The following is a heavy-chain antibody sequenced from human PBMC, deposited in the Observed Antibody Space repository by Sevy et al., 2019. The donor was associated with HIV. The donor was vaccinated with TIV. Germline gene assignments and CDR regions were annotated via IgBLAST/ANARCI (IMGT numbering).Heavy chain of an antibody. CDR1: GFTFSDYY. Sequence: GGSLRLSCAASGFTFSDYYMNWIRQAPGKGLEWVSYISGSGSTMYDADSVKGRFTISKDNAKNSLYLQMNSLRAEDTAVYYCARSLTQIRDAFDIWGQGTMVTVSS. CDR3: ARSLTQIRDAFDI. V-gene: IGHV3-11*01. J-gene: IGHJ3*02. CDR2: ISGSGSTM.